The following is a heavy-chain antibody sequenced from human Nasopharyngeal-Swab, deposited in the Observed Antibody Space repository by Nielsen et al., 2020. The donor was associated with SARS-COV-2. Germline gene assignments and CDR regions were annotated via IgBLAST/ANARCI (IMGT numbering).Heavy chain of an antibody. J-gene: IGHJ3*02. D-gene: IGHD4-23*01. CDR1: GYTLTSYG. CDR2: IGSYNGKT. V-gene: IGHV1-18*01. CDR3: ARAQATTVATPAAGSFDI. Sequence: APVKVSCKASGYTLTSYGISWVRQAPGQGLEWMGWIGSYNGKTDNAQKFQGRVTMTTDTSTSTAYMELKSLRSDDTAVYYCARAQATTVATPAAGSFDIWGQGTMVTVSS.